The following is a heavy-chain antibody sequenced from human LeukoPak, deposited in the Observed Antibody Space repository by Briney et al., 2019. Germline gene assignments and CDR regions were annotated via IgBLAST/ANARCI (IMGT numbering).Heavy chain of an antibody. D-gene: IGHD5-24*01. Sequence: SETLSLTCTVSGGSISSGTYYWSWIRQPAGKGLEWIGRIYTSGSTNYNPSLKSRVTISVDTSKNQFSLRLNSVTAADTAMYYCARGRDGYNFLNRGEYYYFDYWGQGTLITVSS. CDR1: GGSISSGTYY. J-gene: IGHJ4*02. CDR2: IYTSGST. V-gene: IGHV4-61*02. CDR3: ARGRDGYNFLNRGEYYYFDY.